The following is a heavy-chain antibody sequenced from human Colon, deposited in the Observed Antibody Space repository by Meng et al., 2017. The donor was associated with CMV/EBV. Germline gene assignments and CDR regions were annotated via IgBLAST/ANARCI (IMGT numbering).Heavy chain of an antibody. CDR3: ARAKGTVFGVVITAFDI. CDR1: GDSISNYY. J-gene: IGHJ3*02. D-gene: IGHD3-3*01. Sequence: SETLSLTCNVSGDSISNYYWSWIRQPPGKGLEWIGYIYYTGRTNYRPSLKSRVTISVDTSNNQFSLKLTSVTAADTAVYYCARAKGTVFGVVITAFDIWGQGTMVTVSS. V-gene: IGHV4-59*01. CDR2: IYYTGRT.